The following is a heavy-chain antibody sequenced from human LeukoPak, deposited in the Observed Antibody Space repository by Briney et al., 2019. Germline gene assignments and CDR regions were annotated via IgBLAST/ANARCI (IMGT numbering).Heavy chain of an antibody. CDR2: INPGSGGT. J-gene: IGHJ5*02. CDR1: RYSFIGHH. CDR3: ARGLSQALINWFDP. V-gene: IGHV1-2*02. D-gene: IGHD2-21*01. Sequence: ASVKVSCKTSRYSFIGHHVHWVRQAPGQGLEWLGCINPGSGGTNYAQTSQGRVAMTLDTSVSTAYSEVSRLTSDDTAVYYCARGLSQALINWFDPWGQGTLVTVSS.